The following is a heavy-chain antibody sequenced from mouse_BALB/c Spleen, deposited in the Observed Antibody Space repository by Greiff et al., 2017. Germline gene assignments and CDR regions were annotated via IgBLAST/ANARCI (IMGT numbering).Heavy chain of an antibody. Sequence: DVKLVESGGGLVKPGGSLKLSCAASGFTFSSYTMSWVRQTPEKRLEWVATISSGGSYTYYPDSVKGRFTISRDNAKNTLYLQMSSLKSEDTAMYYCTRRGDVGYYAMDYWGQGTSVTVSS. CDR2: ISSGGSYT. CDR3: TRRGDVGYYAMDY. J-gene: IGHJ4*01. V-gene: IGHV5-6-4*01. CDR1: GFTFSSYT.